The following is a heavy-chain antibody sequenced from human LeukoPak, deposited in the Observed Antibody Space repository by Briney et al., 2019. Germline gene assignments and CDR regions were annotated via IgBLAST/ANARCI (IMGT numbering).Heavy chain of an antibody. CDR2: IRYDGSNK. CDR3: AKGAHYFGSGSFRRGHYFDS. CDR1: GFTFSTYG. V-gene: IGHV3-30*02. Sequence: PGGSLRLSCAASGFTFSTYGMHWVRQAPGRWLEWVAIIRYDGSNKYYADSVKGRFTISRDNSKNTLYLQMNSLRAEDTAVYYCAKGAHYFGSGSFRRGHYFDSWGQGTLVTVSS. D-gene: IGHD3-10*01. J-gene: IGHJ4*02.